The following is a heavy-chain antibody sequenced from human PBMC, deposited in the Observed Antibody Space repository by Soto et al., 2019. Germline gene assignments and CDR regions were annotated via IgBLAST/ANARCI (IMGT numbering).Heavy chain of an antibody. V-gene: IGHV3-53*01. D-gene: IGHD3-10*01. CDR3: ARDYGSGLFDY. CDR2: IDSGGST. J-gene: IGHJ4*02. Sequence: EVQLVESGGGLIQPGGSLRLSCAASGFTVSSNYMSWVRQAPGKGLEWVSVIDSGGSTYYADSVKGRFTISRDNSKNTLHLQLNSLRAEDTAVYYCARDYGSGLFDYWGQGTLVTVSS. CDR1: GFTVSSNY.